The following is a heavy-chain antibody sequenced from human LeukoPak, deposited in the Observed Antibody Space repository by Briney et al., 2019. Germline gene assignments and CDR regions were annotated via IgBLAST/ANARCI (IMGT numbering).Heavy chain of an antibody. D-gene: IGHD3-10*01. CDR3: ATTMVRGFYMDY. CDR2: ISSSGSTI. Sequence: GGSLRLSCAASGFTFSSYEMNWVRQAPGKGLEWVSYISSSGSTICYADSVKGRFTISRDNAKNSLYLQMNSLRAEDTAVYYYATTMVRGFYMDYWGQGTLVTVPS. J-gene: IGHJ4*02. CDR1: GFTFSSYE. V-gene: IGHV3-48*03.